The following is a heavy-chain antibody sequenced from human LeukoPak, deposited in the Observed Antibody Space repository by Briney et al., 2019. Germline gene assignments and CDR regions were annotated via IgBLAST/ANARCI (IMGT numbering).Heavy chain of an antibody. CDR1: GFTFSNAW. J-gene: IGHJ4*02. CDR2: IKSKTDGRTT. D-gene: IGHD3-16*02. V-gene: IGHV3-15*01. CDR3: TTDEYDYVWGSYRYSGEYYFDY. Sequence: GGSLSLSCAASGFTFSNAWMSWVRQAPGKGREWVGRIKSKTDGRTTDYAAPVKGRFTISRDDSKNTLYLQMNSLKTEDTAVYYCTTDEYDYVWGSYRYSGEYYFDYWGQGTLVTVSS.